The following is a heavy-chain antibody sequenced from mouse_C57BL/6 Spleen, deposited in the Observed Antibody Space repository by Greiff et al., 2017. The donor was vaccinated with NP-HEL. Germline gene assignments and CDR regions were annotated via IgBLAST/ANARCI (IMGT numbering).Heavy chain of an antibody. V-gene: IGHV3-6*01. CDR3: ARRDYYGSSSFAY. Sequence: EVKLQESGPGLVKPSQSLSLTCSVTGYSITSGYYWNWIRQFPGNKMEWMGYISYDGSNNYNPSLKNRISITRDTSKNQFFLKLNSVTTEDTATYYCARRDYYGSSSFAYWGQGTLVTVSA. D-gene: IGHD1-1*01. CDR1: GYSITSGYY. CDR2: ISYDGSN. J-gene: IGHJ3*01.